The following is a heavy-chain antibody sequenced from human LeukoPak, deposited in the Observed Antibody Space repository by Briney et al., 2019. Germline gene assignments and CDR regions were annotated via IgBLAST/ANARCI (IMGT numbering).Heavy chain of an antibody. CDR3: ARPSGSYYGFGVFDI. D-gene: IGHD1-26*01. V-gene: IGHV4-59*08. CDR2: LYYSGRN. Sequence: SGTLSLMPTVSGVSSSIYYWGSLPDPPGKARECMGDLYYSGRNKYHPSLKRRATTSVDTSKNQFFLKLTSVTAADTAVYYCARPSGSYYGFGVFDIWGRGTMVTVS. J-gene: IGHJ3*02. CDR1: GVSSSIYY.